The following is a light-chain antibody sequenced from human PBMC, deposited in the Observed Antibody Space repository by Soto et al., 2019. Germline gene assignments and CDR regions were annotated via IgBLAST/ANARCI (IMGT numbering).Light chain of an antibody. CDR1: QSVSSY. CDR2: DAS. CDR3: QQRSNWPPVT. V-gene: IGKV3-11*01. Sequence: EIVLTQSPATLSLSPGERATLSCRASQSVSSYLAWYQQKPGQAPRLLIYDASNRATGIPARFSGSGSGTDFTLTISSLEPEDFAIYYCQQRSNWPPVTFGGGTTLEIK. J-gene: IGKJ4*01.